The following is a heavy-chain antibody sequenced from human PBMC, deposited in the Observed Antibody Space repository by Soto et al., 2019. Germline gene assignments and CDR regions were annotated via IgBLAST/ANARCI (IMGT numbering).Heavy chain of an antibody. CDR2: IYYTGNT. D-gene: IGHD3-22*01. Sequence: SETLSLTCAVSGGTISNDNNYWSWIRPSKGKGLVWITYIYYTGNTYYNPYLKSRITISVAQSTNQFSLNLRYVTAAATDVYNCARTASPAPFYDDSADFERWGQGTMVTVSS. CDR3: ARTASPAPFYDDSADFER. CDR1: GGTISNDNNY. J-gene: IGHJ5*02. V-gene: IGHV4-30-4*08.